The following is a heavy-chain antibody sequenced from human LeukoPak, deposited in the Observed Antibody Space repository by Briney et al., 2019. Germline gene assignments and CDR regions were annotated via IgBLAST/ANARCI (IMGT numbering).Heavy chain of an antibody. V-gene: IGHV3-23*01. Sequence: AGGSLRLSCAASGFTFSSYAMSWVRQAPGKGLEWVSAISGSGGSTYYAASVKGRFTISRENSKNTMYLQMNSLRAEDTAVYYCALYSSSWYYYYYGTDVWGQGTTVTVSS. CDR3: ALYSSSWYYYYYGTDV. D-gene: IGHD6-13*01. CDR2: ISGSGGST. CDR1: GFTFSSYA. J-gene: IGHJ6*02.